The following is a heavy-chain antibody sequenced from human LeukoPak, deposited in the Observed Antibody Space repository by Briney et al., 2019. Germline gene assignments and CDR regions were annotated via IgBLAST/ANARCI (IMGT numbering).Heavy chain of an antibody. Sequence: GGSLRLSCAASGFTFSNVWMRWVRQAPGKGLEWVGRIRSNSDGGTTDYAAPVKGRFTISRDDAKNTLYLQMNSLKTEDTAVYYCTTVPRYGNSGHWGQGTLVTVSS. CDR3: TTVPRYGNSGH. D-gene: IGHD1-26*01. CDR1: GFTFSNVW. V-gene: IGHV3-15*01. J-gene: IGHJ4*02. CDR2: IRSNSDGGTT.